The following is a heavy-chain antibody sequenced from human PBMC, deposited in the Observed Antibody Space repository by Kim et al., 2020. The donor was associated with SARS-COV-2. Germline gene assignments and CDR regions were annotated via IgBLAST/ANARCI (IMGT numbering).Heavy chain of an antibody. CDR2: INHSGST. J-gene: IGHJ6*02. V-gene: IGHV4-34*01. CDR3: ARARKGYGNGGSCYASQYSYYYGIDV. D-gene: IGHD2-15*01. CDR1: GGSFSGYY. Sequence: SETLSLTCAVYGGSFSGYYWSWIRQPPGKGLEWIGEINHSGSTNYNPSLKSRVTISVDTSKNQFSLKLSSVTAADTAVYYCARARKGYGNGGSCYASQYSYYYGIDVWGQGTTVTVSS.